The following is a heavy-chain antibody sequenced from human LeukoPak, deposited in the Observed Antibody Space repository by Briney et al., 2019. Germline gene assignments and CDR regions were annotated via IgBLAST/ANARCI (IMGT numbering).Heavy chain of an antibody. J-gene: IGHJ4*02. CDR2: IIPIFGTA. D-gene: IGHD3-22*01. CDR3: ARVPYYYDSSGYYYGYFDY. Sequence: SVKVSCKASGGTFSSYAISWVRQAPGQGLERMGGIIPIFGTANYAQKFQGRVTITADESTSTAYMELSSLRSEDTAVYYCARVPYYYDSSGYYYGYFDYWGQGTLVTVSS. V-gene: IGHV1-69*13. CDR1: GGTFSSYA.